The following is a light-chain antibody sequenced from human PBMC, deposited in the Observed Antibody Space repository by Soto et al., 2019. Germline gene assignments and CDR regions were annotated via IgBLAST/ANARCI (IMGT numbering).Light chain of an antibody. Sequence: AIQMTQSPSSLSASVGDRVTITCRASQGIRNDLGWYQQKPGKAPKLLIYAASSLQSGVLLRFSGSGSGTDFTLTISSLQPEDFATYYFLQDYNYPRTFGQGTKLEIK. J-gene: IGKJ1*01. CDR2: AAS. CDR1: QGIRND. V-gene: IGKV1-6*01. CDR3: LQDYNYPRT.